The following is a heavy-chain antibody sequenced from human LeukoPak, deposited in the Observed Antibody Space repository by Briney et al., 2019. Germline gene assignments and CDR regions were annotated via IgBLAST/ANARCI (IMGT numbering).Heavy chain of an antibody. CDR3: ARDWGYCSSTSCHVFDY. V-gene: IGHV3-53*01. CDR1: GFTVSSNY. Sequence: GGSLRLSCAASGFTVSSNYMSWVRQAPGKGLEWGSVIYSGDNTDYADSVKGPFTISRDNSKNPLYLQMNSLRAEDTGVYYCARDWGYCSSTSCHVFDYWGQGTLVTVSS. J-gene: IGHJ4*02. CDR2: IYSGDNT. D-gene: IGHD2-2*01.